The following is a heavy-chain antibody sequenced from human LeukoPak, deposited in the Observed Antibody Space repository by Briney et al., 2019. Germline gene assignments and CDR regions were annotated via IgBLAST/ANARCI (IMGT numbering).Heavy chain of an antibody. V-gene: IGHV3-21*01. CDR2: ISSSSNYI. CDR1: GFTFSSYS. Sequence: GGSLRLSCAASGFTFSSYSMNWVRQAPGKGLEWVSSISSSSNYIYYADSVKGRFTISRDNAKNSLYLQMNSLRAEDTAVYYCARRGYYYYGMDVWGQGTAVTVSS. J-gene: IGHJ6*02. CDR3: ARRGYYYYGMDV.